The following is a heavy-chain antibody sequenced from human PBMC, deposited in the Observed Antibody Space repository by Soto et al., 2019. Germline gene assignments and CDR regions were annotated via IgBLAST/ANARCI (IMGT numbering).Heavy chain of an antibody. Sequence: SETLSLTCTVSGGSISRSRWGWIRQPPGKGLEWIGNIYYSGDTYYNPSLKSRLTISVDTSKNQFSLKLSSVTAADTAVYYCARHYPFGSGSYSPYYFDSWGQGTLVTVSS. CDR1: GGSISRSR. CDR2: IYYSGDT. J-gene: IGHJ4*02. CDR3: ARHYPFGSGSYSPYYFDS. V-gene: IGHV4-39*01. D-gene: IGHD3-10*01.